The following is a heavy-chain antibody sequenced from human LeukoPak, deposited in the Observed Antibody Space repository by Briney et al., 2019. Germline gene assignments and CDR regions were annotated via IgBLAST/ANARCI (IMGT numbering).Heavy chain of an antibody. CDR1: GFTFSSYS. V-gene: IGHV3-30*18. CDR3: AKGEGYSYGYYFDY. CDR2: ISYDGSNK. J-gene: IGHJ4*02. Sequence: GGSLRLSCAASGFTFSSYSMNWVRQAPGKGLEWVAVISYDGSNKYYADSVKGRFTISRDNSKNTLYLQMNSLRAEDTAVYYCAKGEGYSYGYYFDYWGQGTLVTVSS. D-gene: IGHD5-18*01.